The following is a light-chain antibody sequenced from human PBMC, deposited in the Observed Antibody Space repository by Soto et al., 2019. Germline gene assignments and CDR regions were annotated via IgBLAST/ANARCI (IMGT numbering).Light chain of an antibody. CDR1: SSNIGAGYD. J-gene: IGLJ3*02. V-gene: IGLV1-40*01. CDR2: SNN. Sequence: QSVLTQPPSVSGAPGQRVTISCTGSSSNIGAGYDVHWYQQLPGTAPKLLIYSNNQRPSGVPDRFSGSKSGTSASLAISGLQSEDEADYYCAAWDDSLNGRMFGGGTKLTVL. CDR3: AAWDDSLNGRM.